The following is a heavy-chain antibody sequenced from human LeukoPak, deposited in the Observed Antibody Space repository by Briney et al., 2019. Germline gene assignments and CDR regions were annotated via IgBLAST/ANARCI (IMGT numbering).Heavy chain of an antibody. V-gene: IGHV4-4*09. CDR3: ARPEVPGYWFDP. CDR1: GGSISSYY. J-gene: IGHJ5*02. CDR2: IYTSGSN. Sequence: SETLSLTCTVSGGSISSYYWSWIRQPPGKGLEWIGYIYTSGSNNYNPSLKSRVTISVDTSKNQFSLKLSSVTAADTAVYYCARPEVPGYWFDPWGQGTLVTVSS.